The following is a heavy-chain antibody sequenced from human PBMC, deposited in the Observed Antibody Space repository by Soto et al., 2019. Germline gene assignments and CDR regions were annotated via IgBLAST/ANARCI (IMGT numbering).Heavy chain of an antibody. D-gene: IGHD3-22*01. Sequence: SETLSLTCTVSGGSISSYYWSWIRQPPGKGLEWIGYIYYSGSTNYNPSLKSRVTISVDTSKNQFSLKLSSVTAADTAVYYCARGCGYYDSSGSYYYYYGMDVWGQGTTVTVSS. V-gene: IGHV4-59*08. CDR3: ARGCGYYDSSGSYYYYYGMDV. CDR1: GGSISSYY. CDR2: IYYSGST. J-gene: IGHJ6*02.